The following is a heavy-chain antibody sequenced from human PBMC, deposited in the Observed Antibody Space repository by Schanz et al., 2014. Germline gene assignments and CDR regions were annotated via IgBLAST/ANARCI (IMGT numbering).Heavy chain of an antibody. V-gene: IGHV3-21*04. J-gene: IGHJ4*02. CDR2: ISSTSSYI. Sequence: VQLVESGGGVVRPGGSLRLSCAGSGFTFSNYSMNWVRQAPGKGLEWVSSISSTSSYIFYADSVKGRFTISRDNAKNSLYLQMNSLSAEDTAVYYCAKVAPAATYLDSWGLGTLVTVSS. CDR3: AKVAPAATYLDS. CDR1: GFTFSNYS. D-gene: IGHD2-2*01.